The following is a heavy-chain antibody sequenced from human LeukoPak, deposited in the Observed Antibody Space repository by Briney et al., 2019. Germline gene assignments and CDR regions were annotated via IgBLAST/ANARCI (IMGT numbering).Heavy chain of an antibody. CDR3: ARGGPAARHRSYFDY. V-gene: IGHV1-46*01. Sequence: ASVKVSCKASGYTFTSYYMHWVRQAPGQGLEWMGIINPSGGSTSYAQKFQGRVTMTRDTSTSTVYMELSSLRSEDTAVYYCARGGPAARHRSYFDYWGQGTLVTVSS. CDR1: GYTFTSYY. J-gene: IGHJ4*02. D-gene: IGHD6-6*01. CDR2: INPSGGST.